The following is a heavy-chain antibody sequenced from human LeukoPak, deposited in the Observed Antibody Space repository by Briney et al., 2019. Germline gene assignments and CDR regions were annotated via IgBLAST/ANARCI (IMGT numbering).Heavy chain of an antibody. CDR2: IYYGGST. D-gene: IGHD3-22*01. J-gene: IGHJ5*02. CDR1: GGSISSYY. V-gene: IGHV4-59*01. CDR3: ARAQYYYDSSGYSGYNWFDP. Sequence: SETLSLTCTVSGGSISSYYWSWIRQPPGKGLEWIGYIYYGGSTNYNPSLKSRVTISVDTSKNQFSLKLSSVTAAVTAVYYCARAQYYYDSSGYSGYNWFDPWGQGTLLTVSS.